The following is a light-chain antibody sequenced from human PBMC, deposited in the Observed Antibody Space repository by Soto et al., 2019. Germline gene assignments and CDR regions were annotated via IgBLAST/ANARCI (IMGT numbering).Light chain of an antibody. V-gene: IGKV3-20*01. Sequence: EIVLTQSPGTLSLSPGERATLSCRASQNISSNNLAWYQQKPGQAPRLLIYGASSRATCTPDRVSGSGSGTDFTLTITILEPEDVAVFYCQQYGSSSSFGQGTTLEI. CDR3: QQYGSSSS. J-gene: IGKJ2*01. CDR2: GAS. CDR1: QNISSNN.